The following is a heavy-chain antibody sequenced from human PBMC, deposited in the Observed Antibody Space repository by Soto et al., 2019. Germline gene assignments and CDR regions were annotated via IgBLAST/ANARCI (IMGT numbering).Heavy chain of an antibody. V-gene: IGHV3-30-3*01. D-gene: IGHD5-18*01. J-gene: IGHJ4*02. CDR1: GFTFSSYA. CDR3: ARGPVWIQLWFNFDY. CDR2: ISYDGSNK. Sequence: GGSLRLSCAASGFTFSSYAMHWVRQAPGNGLEWVAVISYDGSNKYYADSVKGRFTISRDNSKNTLYLQMNSLRAEDTAVYYCARGPVWIQLWFNFDYWGQGTLVTVSS.